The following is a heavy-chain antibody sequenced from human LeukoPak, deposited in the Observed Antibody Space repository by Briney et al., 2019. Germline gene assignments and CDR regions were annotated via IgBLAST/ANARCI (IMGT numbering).Heavy chain of an antibody. CDR1: GGSFSGYY. V-gene: IGHV4-34*01. CDR2: INHSGST. D-gene: IGHD6-13*01. Sequence: SETLSLTCAVYGGSFSGYYWSWIRQPPGKGLEWIGEINHSGSTNYNPSLESRVTISVDTSKNQFSLKLSSVTAADTAVYYCARATHKGGQLVLGTTNWFDPWGQGTLVTVSS. J-gene: IGHJ5*02. CDR3: ARATHKGGQLVLGTTNWFDP.